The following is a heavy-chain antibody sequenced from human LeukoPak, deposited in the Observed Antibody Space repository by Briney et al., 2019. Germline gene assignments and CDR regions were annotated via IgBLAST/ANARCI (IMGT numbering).Heavy chain of an antibody. V-gene: IGHV5-10-1*01. Sequence: GESLRISCKGSGYSFTSYWISWVRQMPGKGLEWMGRIDPSDSYINYSPSFQGHVTISADKSISTAYLQWSSLKASDTAMYYCARHVIRDGYSNLLDYWGQGTLVTVSS. J-gene: IGHJ4*02. CDR1: GYSFTSYW. CDR2: IDPSDSYI. D-gene: IGHD5-24*01. CDR3: ARHVIRDGYSNLLDY.